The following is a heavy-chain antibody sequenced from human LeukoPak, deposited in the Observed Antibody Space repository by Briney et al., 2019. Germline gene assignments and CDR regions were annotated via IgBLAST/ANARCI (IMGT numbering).Heavy chain of an antibody. CDR2: IHYSGST. J-gene: IGHJ4*02. V-gene: IGHV4-59*01. Sequence: ASETLSLTCTVSGGSISSYYWSWIRQPPGKGLEWIGYIHYSGSTNYNPSLKSRVTISVDTSKNQFSLKLSSVTAADTAVYYCARADYPGIAVEWGQGTLVTVSS. CDR3: ARADYPGIAVE. CDR1: GGSISSYY. D-gene: IGHD6-19*01.